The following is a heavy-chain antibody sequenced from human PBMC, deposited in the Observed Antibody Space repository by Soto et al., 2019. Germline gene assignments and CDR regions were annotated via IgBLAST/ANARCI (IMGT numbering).Heavy chain of an antibody. D-gene: IGHD3-10*01. CDR2: IIPIFGTA. CDR3: ASPMVRGLFGGMDV. CDR1: GGTFSSYA. J-gene: IGHJ6*02. Sequence: SVKVSCKASGGTFSSYAISWVRQAPGQGLEWMGGIIPIFGTANYAQKYQGRVTINADESTSTAYMELSSLRSEDTAVYYCASPMVRGLFGGMDVWGQGTTVTVSS. V-gene: IGHV1-69*13.